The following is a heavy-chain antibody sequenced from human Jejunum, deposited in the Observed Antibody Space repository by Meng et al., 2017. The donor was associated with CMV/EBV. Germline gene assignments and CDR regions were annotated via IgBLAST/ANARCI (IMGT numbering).Heavy chain of an antibody. CDR1: EIP. CDR3: ATEKSIDYDSSTYYPSFDS. CDR2: FDPEDAET. V-gene: IGHV1-24*01. J-gene: IGHJ4*02. Sequence: EIPIHWVRKAHGKGLECMGSFDPEDAETIYAQKFQGRVIMTEDTSTDTAYMELSSLTSDDTAVYYCATEKSIDYDSSTYYPSFDSWGQGALVTVSS. D-gene: IGHD3-22*01.